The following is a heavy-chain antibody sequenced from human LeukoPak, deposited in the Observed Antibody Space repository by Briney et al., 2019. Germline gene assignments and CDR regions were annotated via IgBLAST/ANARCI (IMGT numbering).Heavy chain of an antibody. V-gene: IGHV1-2*02. Sequence: ASVTVSCKASGYTFTGYYMHWVRQAPGQGREWMGWINPNSGGTNYAQKFQGRVTMTRDTSISTAYMELSRLRSDDTAVYYCAREYYYDRSVDYWGQGALVTVSS. CDR2: INPNSGGT. J-gene: IGHJ4*02. D-gene: IGHD3-22*01. CDR3: AREYYYDRSVDY. CDR1: GYTFTGYY.